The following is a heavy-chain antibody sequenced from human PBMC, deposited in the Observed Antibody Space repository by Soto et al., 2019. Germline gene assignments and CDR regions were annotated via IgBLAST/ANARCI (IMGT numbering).Heavy chain of an antibody. V-gene: IGHV1-2*04. D-gene: IGHD2-8*01. Sequence: ASVKLSCKASGYSFTDYHIRWVRQAPGQGLEWLGRINPKSGGTSTAQKFQGWVTMTTDTSISTASMELTRLTSDDTAIYYCARGDSTDCSNGVCSFFYDHDMDVWGRGTTFTASS. CDR1: GYSFTDYH. CDR3: ARGDSTDCSNGVCSFFYDHDMDV. J-gene: IGHJ6*04. CDR2: INPKSGGT.